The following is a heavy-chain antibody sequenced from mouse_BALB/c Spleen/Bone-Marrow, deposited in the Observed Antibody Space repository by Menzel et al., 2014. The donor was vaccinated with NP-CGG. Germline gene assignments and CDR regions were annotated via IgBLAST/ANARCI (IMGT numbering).Heavy chain of an antibody. CDR3: ARDGTNLWYFTV. V-gene: IGHV2-6-7*01. J-gene: IGHJ1*01. Sequence: VKLQESGPGLVSPSQSLSIACTVSGFLLIGNGVNLVRQSPGMGLEWLGMVLGDGSTDYNSALKSRISISKQNSKNQVFIKMNNLQTDDAAKYDCARDGTNLWYFTVWGAGTTVTVTS. D-gene: IGHD4-1*01. CDR1: GFLLIGNG. CDR2: VLGDGST.